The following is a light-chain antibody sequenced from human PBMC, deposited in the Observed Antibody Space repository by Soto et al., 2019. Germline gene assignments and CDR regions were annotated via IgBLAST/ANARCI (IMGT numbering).Light chain of an antibody. Sequence: DIVLTQSPLSLPVSPGEPASISCRSSQRHLNRNGYNYLDWFVQKPGQSPQLLIYMTSNRSPGVPDRFSGSVSGTDFTLKISRVEAEDVGVYYCMQPLHTPWTFGQGTKVEIQ. CDR2: MTS. J-gene: IGKJ1*01. V-gene: IGKV2-28*01. CDR3: MQPLHTPWT. CDR1: QRHLNRNGYNY.